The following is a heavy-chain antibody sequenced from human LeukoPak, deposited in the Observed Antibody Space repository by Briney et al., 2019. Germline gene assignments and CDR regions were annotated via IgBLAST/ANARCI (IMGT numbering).Heavy chain of an antibody. CDR2: ISSSSSYI. D-gene: IGHD2-2*02. Sequence: GGSLRLSCAASGFTFSSYSMNWVRQAPGKGLEWVSSISSSSSYIYYADSVKGRFTISRDNAKNSLYQQMNSLRAEDTAVYYCARDSRNRYCSSTSCYTIVGGMDVWGQGTTVTVSS. V-gene: IGHV3-21*01. CDR1: GFTFSSYS. CDR3: ARDSRNRYCSSTSCYTIVGGMDV. J-gene: IGHJ6*02.